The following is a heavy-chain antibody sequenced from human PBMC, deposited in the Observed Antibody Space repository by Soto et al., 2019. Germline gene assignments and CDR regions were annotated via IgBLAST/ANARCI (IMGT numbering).Heavy chain of an antibody. J-gene: IGHJ4*02. CDR3: VTVLPHANSGFDY. D-gene: IGHD1-26*01. V-gene: IGHV3-15*01. CDR2: IKSRTENETT. CDR1: GFTFSNVW. Sequence: GHLVESGGGFVKTGGSLKLSCAASGFTFSNVWLSWVRQGPGKGLEWIGRIKSRTENETTDYASPARGRFIISRDDSKNMLYRQLNILKSEDTGVYYCVTVLPHANSGFDYWGQGTPVTVSS.